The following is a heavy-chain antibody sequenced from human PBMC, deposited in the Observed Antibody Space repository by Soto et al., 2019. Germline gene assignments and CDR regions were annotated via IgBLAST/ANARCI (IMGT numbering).Heavy chain of an antibody. CDR1: GYTFTSYG. V-gene: IGHV1-18*01. CDR2: ISAYNGNT. J-gene: IGHJ2*01. CDR3: ARIGIAVAGTPRAGWYFDL. Sequence: GASVKVSCKASGYTFTSYGISWVRPAPGQGLEWMGWISAYNGNTNYAQKLQGRVTMTTDTSTSTAYMELRSLRADDTAVYYCARIGIAVAGTPRAGWYFDLWGRGTLVTVSS. D-gene: IGHD6-19*01.